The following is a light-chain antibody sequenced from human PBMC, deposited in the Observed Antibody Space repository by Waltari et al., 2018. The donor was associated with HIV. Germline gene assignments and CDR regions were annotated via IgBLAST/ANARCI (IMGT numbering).Light chain of an antibody. CDR1: QSVSSSY. CDR2: GAS. J-gene: IGKJ2*01. Sequence: EFVLTQSPGTLSLSPAERATLASRASQSVSSSYLAWYQQKPGQAPRLLIYGASSRATGIPDRFSGSGSGTDFTLTISRLEPEDFAVYYCQQYGSSPPYTFGQGTKLEIK. V-gene: IGKV3-20*01. CDR3: QQYGSSPPYT.